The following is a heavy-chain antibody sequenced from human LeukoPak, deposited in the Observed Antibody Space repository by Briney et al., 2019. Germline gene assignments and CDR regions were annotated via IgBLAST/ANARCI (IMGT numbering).Heavy chain of an antibody. V-gene: IGHV1-2*02. CDR3: ARSACSRTTCPDY. J-gene: IGHJ4*02. CDR1: GCTFTDYY. CDR2: IIPNSGDT. D-gene: IGHD2-2*01. Sequence: ASVKVSCKASGCTFTDYYIHWVRQAPGQGLEWMGWIIPNSGDTNYAQKFQGRVTMTRDTSISTAYMELTSLRYDDAAVYYCARSACSRTTCPDYWGQGTLVTISS.